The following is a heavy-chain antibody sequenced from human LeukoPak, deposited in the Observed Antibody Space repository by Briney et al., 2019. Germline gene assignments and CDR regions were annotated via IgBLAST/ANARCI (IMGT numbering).Heavy chain of an antibody. CDR1: GFTSSPFN. CDR2: ISYDGRSQ. V-gene: IGHV3-30*18. D-gene: IGHD3/OR15-3a*01. CDR3: AKVRTGHYSDY. J-gene: IGHJ4*02. Sequence: PGGSLRLSCAASGFTSSPFNMYWVRQAPGKGLEWVALISYDGRSQQYADSVKGRFTISRDNSKNTLYLQMNSLRAEDTAVYYCAKVRTGHYSDYWGQGTLVTVSS.